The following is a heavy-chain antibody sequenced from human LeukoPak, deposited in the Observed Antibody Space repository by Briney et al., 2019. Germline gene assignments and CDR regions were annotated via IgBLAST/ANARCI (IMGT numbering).Heavy chain of an antibody. D-gene: IGHD3-22*01. J-gene: IGHJ4*02. CDR1: GFTFDDYA. CDR2: ISWNSGSI. V-gene: IGHV3-9*01. Sequence: GGSLRLSCAASGFTFDDYAMHWVRQAPGKGLEWVSGISWNSGSIGYADSVKGRFTISRDNAKNSLYLQMNSLRAEDTALYYCAKDILGYYDSSGFDYWGQGTLVTVSS. CDR3: AKDILGYYDSSGFDY.